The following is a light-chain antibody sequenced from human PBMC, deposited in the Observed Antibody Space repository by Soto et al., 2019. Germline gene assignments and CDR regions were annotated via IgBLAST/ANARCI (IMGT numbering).Light chain of an antibody. CDR3: QQYNIWPPWT. CDR2: DAS. V-gene: IGKV3-15*01. J-gene: IGKJ1*01. CDR1: QSVSRI. Sequence: EIVMTQSPATLSVSPGERTTLSCRASQSVSRILAWYQQKPGQAPRLLIFDASTRATGIPARFSGSRSGTEFTLTISSLQSEDFAVYYCQQYNIWPPWTFGQGTRWIS.